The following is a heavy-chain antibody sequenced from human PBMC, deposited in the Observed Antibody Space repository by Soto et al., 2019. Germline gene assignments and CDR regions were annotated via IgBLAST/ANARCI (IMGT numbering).Heavy chain of an antibody. CDR2: IYYSGST. CDR3: ARVSEEDGSGSYGYYFDY. Sequence: PSDTLSLTCTVSGGSISSYYWSWILQPPGKGLEWIGYIYYSGSTNYKPSLKSRVTISVDTSKNQFSLKLSSVTAADTSVYYCARVSEEDGSGSYGYYFDYWGQGTLVTVSS. D-gene: IGHD3-10*01. V-gene: IGHV4-59*07. CDR1: GGSISSYY. J-gene: IGHJ4*02.